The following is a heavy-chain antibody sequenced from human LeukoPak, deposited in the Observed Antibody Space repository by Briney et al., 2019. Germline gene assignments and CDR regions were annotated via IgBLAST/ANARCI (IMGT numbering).Heavy chain of an antibody. D-gene: IGHD5-12*01. CDR2: IYSSGSN. CDR3: AREPTSGREPTSGRPLDY. CDR1: GFTFSTYW. J-gene: IGHJ4*02. V-gene: IGHV4-4*07. Sequence: GSLRLSCAASGFTFSTYWMSWIRQPAGKGLEWIGRIYSSGSNNYNPSLKSRVTMSLDTSKNHLSLNLSSVTAADTAVYYCAREPTSGREPTSGRPLDYWGQGTLVTVSS.